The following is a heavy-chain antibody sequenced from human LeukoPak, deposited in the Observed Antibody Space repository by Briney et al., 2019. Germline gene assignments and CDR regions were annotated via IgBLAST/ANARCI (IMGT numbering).Heavy chain of an antibody. Sequence: GGSLRLSCAASGFTFSSYEMNWVRQAPGKGLEWVSYISSSGSTIYYADSVKGRFTISRDNAKNSLYLQMNSLRAEDTAVYYCARGSYYGSGTDAFDIWGQGTMVTVSS. CDR3: ARGSYYGSGTDAFDI. V-gene: IGHV3-48*03. D-gene: IGHD3-10*01. CDR1: GFTFSSYE. CDR2: ISSSGSTI. J-gene: IGHJ3*02.